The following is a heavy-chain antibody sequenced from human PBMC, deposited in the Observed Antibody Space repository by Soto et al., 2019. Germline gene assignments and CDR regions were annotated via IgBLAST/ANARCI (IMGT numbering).Heavy chain of an antibody. CDR2: IIPVFGTP. CDR3: ARGGALSTSWYWGDGLDS. CDR1: GYSFSSHA. J-gene: IGHJ4*02. Sequence: QVQLEQSGSEVQKSGSSVKVSCKASGYSFSSHAITWVRQAPGQGLEWMGGIIPVFGTPTYAQKFQGRLTISADKSINTSYLEFRSLRSEDTAVYYCARGGALSTSWYWGDGLDSWGQGTQVTVSS. D-gene: IGHD6-13*01. V-gene: IGHV1-69*06.